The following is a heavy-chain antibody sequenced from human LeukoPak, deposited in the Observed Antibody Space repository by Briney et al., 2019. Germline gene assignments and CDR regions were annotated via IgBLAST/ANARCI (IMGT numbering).Heavy chain of an antibody. V-gene: IGHV4-39*07. D-gene: IGHD4-11*01. CDR3: ARTLTTAVSPIDC. CDR2: IYYSSGST. CDR1: GGSISSYY. J-gene: IGHJ4*02. Sequence: SETLSLTCTVSGGSISSYYWSWIRQPPGKGLEWIGSIYYSSGSTYYNPSLKSRVSISVDTSKNQFSLKLSSVTAADTAVYYCARTLTTAVSPIDCWGQGTLVTVSS.